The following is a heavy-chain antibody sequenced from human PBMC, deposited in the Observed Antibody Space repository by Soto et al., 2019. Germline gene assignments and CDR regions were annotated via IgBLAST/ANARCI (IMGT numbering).Heavy chain of an antibody. J-gene: IGHJ4*02. V-gene: IGHV4-61*01. CDR3: ARVWDSSGYPSDY. CDR2: IYYSGST. CDR1: CGSVISGTYY. Sequence: SETLSLTCTFSCGSVISGTYYWSWIRQPPGKGLEWIGFIYYSGSTNYNPSLKSRVTISVDTSKNQFSLKLSSVTAADTAVYYCARVWDSSGYPSDYWGQGTLVTVSS. D-gene: IGHD3-22*01.